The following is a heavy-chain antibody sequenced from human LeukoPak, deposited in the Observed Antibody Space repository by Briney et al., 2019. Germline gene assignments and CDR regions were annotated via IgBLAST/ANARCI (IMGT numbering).Heavy chain of an antibody. D-gene: IGHD4-17*01. Sequence: GGSLRLSCAASGFTFGSYSMHWVRQAPGKGLEWVADISYDGRNTYYAKSVKGRFTISRDDSKNTLYLQMNSLRADDTAVYYCARNSVTTGYYFDYWGQGTLVTVSS. J-gene: IGHJ4*02. CDR3: ARNSVTTGYYFDY. CDR2: ISYDGRNT. CDR1: GFTFGSYS. V-gene: IGHV3-30*04.